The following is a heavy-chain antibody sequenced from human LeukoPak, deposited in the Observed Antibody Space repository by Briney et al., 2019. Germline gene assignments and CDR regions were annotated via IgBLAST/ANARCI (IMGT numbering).Heavy chain of an antibody. CDR1: GYSFTSYW. CDR2: IYPGDSDT. CDR3: ATLSGYSGYGSGEYWYFDL. J-gene: IGHJ2*01. D-gene: IGHD5-12*01. V-gene: IGHV5-51*01. Sequence: GESLKISCKGSGYSFTSYWIGWVRQMPGKGLEWMGIIYPGDSDTRYSPSFQGQVTISADKSISTAYLQWSSLKASDTAMYYCATLSGYSGYGSGEYWYFDLWGRGTLVTVSS.